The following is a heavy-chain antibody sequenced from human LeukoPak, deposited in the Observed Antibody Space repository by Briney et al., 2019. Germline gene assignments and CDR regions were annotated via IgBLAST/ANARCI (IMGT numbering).Heavy chain of an antibody. CDR1: GFTFSNYV. D-gene: IGHD2/OR15-2a*01. CDR2: IWYDGSNK. V-gene: IGHV3-33*08. J-gene: IGHJ4*02. CDR3: AREGPRGNSQFDY. Sequence: GGSLRLSCAASGFTFSNYVMHWVRQAPGKGLEWVGLIWYDGSNKYYTDSVKGRLTIARDNSKDTLFLQMNGLRAEDTAVYYCAREGPRGNSQFDYWGQGTLVTVSS.